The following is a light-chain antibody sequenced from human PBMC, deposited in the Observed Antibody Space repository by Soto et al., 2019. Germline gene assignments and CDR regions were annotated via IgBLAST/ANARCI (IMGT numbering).Light chain of an antibody. V-gene: IGLV2-14*01. CDR1: SSDLGDYNS. CDR2: DVS. J-gene: IGLJ3*02. Sequence: QSVLRQPASVSGSPGHSITISCTGTSSDLGDYNSVSWYQHHPGKAPKLMIYDVSHRPSGVSNRFSGSKSGNTASLTISGLQTEDEADYYCSSSTTVRTLVFGEGTKVTVL. CDR3: SSSTTVRTLV.